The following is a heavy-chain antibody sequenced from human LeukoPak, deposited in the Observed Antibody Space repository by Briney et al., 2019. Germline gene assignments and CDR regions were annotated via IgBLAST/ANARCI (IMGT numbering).Heavy chain of an antibody. CDR1: GYTFTGYY. J-gene: IGHJ4*02. V-gene: IGHV1-46*01. CDR2: INPTGGTT. Sequence: GASVKVSCKASGYTFTGYYIHWARQAPGQGLEWMGLINPTGGTTTYAQKFQGRVTMTRDTSTSTVYMELSSLKSEDTAVYFCAKSANNFNWIDYWGQGTLVTVSS. CDR3: AKSANNFNWIDY. D-gene: IGHD1-20*01.